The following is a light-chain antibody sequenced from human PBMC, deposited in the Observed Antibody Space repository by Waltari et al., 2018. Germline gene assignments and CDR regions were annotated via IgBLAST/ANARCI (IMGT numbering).Light chain of an antibody. CDR3: CSYAGSGIYV. J-gene: IGLJ1*01. CDR2: RVN. V-gene: IGLV2-23*02. CDR1: SSDVGRYNL. Sequence: QSALTQPASVSGSPGQSLTISSSGTSSDVGRYNLVSWFQPSPDNAPNLIIFRVNNRPSGVSNRFSGSKSGNTASLTSSGLQAEDEADYYCCSYAGSGIYVFGTGAKVTVL.